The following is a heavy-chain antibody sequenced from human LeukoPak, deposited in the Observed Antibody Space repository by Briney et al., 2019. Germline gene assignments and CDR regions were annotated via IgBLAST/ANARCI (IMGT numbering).Heavy chain of an antibody. CDR2: IYHSGST. V-gene: IGHV4-38-2*02. D-gene: IGHD4-17*01. J-gene: IGHJ4*02. Sequence: SETLSLTCTVSGYSISSGYYWGWIRQPPGKGLEWIGSIYHSGSTYYNPSLKSRVTISVDTSKNQFSLKLSSVTAADTAVYYCARDRGFYGDYEPGGYWGQGTLVTVSS. CDR3: ARDRGFYGDYEPGGY. CDR1: GYSISSGYY.